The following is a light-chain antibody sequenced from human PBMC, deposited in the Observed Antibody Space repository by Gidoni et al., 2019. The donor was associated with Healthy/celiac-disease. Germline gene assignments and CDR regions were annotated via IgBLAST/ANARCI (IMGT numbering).Light chain of an antibody. CDR3: QSADSSGIGTV. CDR2: KDS. V-gene: IGLV3-25*03. J-gene: IGLJ3*02. Sequence: SYELTQPPSVPVSPGQTARITCSGDALPKQYAYWYQQKPGQAPVLVIYKDSERPSGIPERFSGSSSGTTVTLTISGVQAEDEADYYCQSADSSGIGTVFGGGTKLTVL. CDR1: ALPKQY.